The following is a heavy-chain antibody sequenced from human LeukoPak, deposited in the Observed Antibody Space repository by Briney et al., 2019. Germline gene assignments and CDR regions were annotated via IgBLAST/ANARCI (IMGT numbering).Heavy chain of an antibody. D-gene: IGHD6-6*01. J-gene: IGHJ4*02. Sequence: GESLKISCKGSGYSFPSYWIGWVRQMPGKGLEWMGIIYLGDSDSRYSPSFQGQVTISADKSISTAYLQWSSLKASDTAMYYCARLSGGSSSPFDYWGQGTLVTVSS. V-gene: IGHV5-51*01. CDR2: IYLGDSDS. CDR1: GYSFPSYW. CDR3: ARLSGGSSSPFDY.